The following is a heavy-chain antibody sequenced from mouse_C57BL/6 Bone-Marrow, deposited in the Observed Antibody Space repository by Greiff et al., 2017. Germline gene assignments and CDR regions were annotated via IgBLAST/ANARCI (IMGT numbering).Heavy chain of an antibody. D-gene: IGHD4-1*01. Sequence: EVKLVESGPGMVKPSQSLSLTCTVTGYSITSGYDWHWIRHFPGNKLEWMGYISYSGSTNYNPSLKSRISITHDTSKNHFFLKLDSVTTEDTATYYCARGTNWDCDDWGQGTTLTVSS. CDR3: ARGTNWDCDD. CDR2: ISYSGST. CDR1: GYSITSGYD. J-gene: IGHJ2*01. V-gene: IGHV3-1*01.